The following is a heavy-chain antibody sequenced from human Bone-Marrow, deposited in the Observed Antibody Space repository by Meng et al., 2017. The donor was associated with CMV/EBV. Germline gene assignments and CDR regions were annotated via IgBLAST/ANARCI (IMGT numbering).Heavy chain of an antibody. CDR2: ISWNSGSI. CDR1: GFTFDDYA. V-gene: IGHV3-9*01. D-gene: IGHD6-13*01. Sequence: SLKISCAASGFTFDDYAMHWVRQAPGKGLEWVPGISWNSGSIGYADSVKGRFTISRDNAKNSLYLQMNSLRAEDTALYYCAKDIEAAAGGRSGPYYYYGMDVWGQGTTVTVSS. CDR3: AKDIEAAAGGRSGPYYYYGMDV. J-gene: IGHJ6*02.